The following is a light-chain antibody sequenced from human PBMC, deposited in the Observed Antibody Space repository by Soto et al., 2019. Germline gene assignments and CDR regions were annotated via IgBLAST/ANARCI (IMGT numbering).Light chain of an antibody. J-gene: IGKJ1*01. Sequence: IVMTQSPSTLSVSPVERASLSCMASQSVSTNLCCYQQKPGQAPGLLIYGASSRATGIPGRFSGSGSGTEFTLTISSLQSEDFAIYYCQQYNSWPRTFGQGTKVDIK. CDR3: QQYNSWPRT. V-gene: IGKV3-15*01. CDR1: QSVSTN. CDR2: GAS.